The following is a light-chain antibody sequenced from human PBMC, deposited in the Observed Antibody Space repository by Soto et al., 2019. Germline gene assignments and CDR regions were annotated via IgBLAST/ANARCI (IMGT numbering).Light chain of an antibody. CDR1: SSDVGGYNY. CDR3: SSYTSSSPYV. V-gene: IGLV2-14*01. Sequence: QSVLTQPASVSGSPGQSITISCTGTSSDVGGYNYDSWYQQHPGKAPKLMIYDVSNRPSGVSNRFSGSKSGNTASLTSSGVQDEDEADYYCSSYTSSSPYVFGTGTKLTVL. CDR2: DVS. J-gene: IGLJ1*01.